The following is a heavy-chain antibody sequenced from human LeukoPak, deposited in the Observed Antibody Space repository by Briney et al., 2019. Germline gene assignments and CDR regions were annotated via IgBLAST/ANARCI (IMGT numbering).Heavy chain of an antibody. CDR3: ARVTMVRGVTRLGGAFDI. V-gene: IGHV1-2*02. CDR2: INPNSGGT. Sequence: GASVKVSCKASGYTFIDYYMHWVRQAPGQGLEWMGWINPNSGGTNYAQKFQGRVTMTRDTSISTAYMELSRLRSDDTAVYYCARVTMVRGVTRLGGAFDIWGQGTMVTVSS. J-gene: IGHJ3*02. CDR1: GYTFIDYY. D-gene: IGHD3-10*01.